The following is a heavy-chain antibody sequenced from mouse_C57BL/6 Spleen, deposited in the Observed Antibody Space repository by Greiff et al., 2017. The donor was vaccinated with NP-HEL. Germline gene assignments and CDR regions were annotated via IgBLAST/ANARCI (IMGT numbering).Heavy chain of an antibody. J-gene: IGHJ4*01. CDR1: GFTFSSYG. D-gene: IGHD1-1*01. CDR2: ISSGGSYT. CDR3: ARQDYGISYRPLYYAMDY. Sequence: EVKLMESGGDLVKPGGSLKLSCAASGFTFSSYGMSWVRQTPDKRLEWVATISSGGSYTYYPDSVKGRFTISRDNAKNTLYLQMSSLKSEDTAMYYCARQDYGISYRPLYYAMDYWGQGTSVTVSS. V-gene: IGHV5-6*01.